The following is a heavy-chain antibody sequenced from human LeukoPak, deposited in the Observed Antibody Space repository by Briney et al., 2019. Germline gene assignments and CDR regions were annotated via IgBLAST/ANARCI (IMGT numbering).Heavy chain of an antibody. CDR3: ARELMGIVVVPAAIGSWLDP. CDR2: IYHSGST. V-gene: IGHV4-38-2*02. D-gene: IGHD2-2*03. J-gene: IGHJ5*02. CDR1: GYSISSGYY. Sequence: SETLSLTCAVSGYSISSGYYWGWIRQPPGKGLEWIGSIYHSGSTYYNPSLKSRVTISVDTSKNQFSLKLSSVTAADTAVYYCARELMGIVVVPAAIGSWLDPWGQGTLVTVSS.